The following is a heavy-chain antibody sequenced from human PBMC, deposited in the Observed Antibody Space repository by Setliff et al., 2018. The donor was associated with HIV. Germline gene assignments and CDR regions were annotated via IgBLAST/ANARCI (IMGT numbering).Heavy chain of an antibody. CDR3: ATGPPYCSGGSCYSSLHH. Sequence: SVKVSCKASRGTFTIYAFSWVRQAPGQGLEWMGGIIAILGIPSYAQKFQGRVTITADKSTNTAYMELKSLRSEDTALYYCATGPPYCSGGSCYSSLHHWGQGTLVTVSS. CDR1: RGTFTIYA. J-gene: IGHJ1*01. V-gene: IGHV1-69*10. CDR2: IIAILGIP. D-gene: IGHD2-15*01.